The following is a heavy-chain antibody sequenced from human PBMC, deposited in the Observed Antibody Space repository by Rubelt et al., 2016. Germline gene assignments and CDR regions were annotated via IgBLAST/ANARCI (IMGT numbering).Heavy chain of an antibody. CDR1: GASISSYY. Sequence: QVQPQESGPGLVKPSETLSLTCTVSGASISSYYWSWIRQPPGKGLEWIGNMYYTGATNCNPSLNSRVSISVDTSKNQVSLKLSSVTAADTAVYYCAREMATGHFDRWGQGTPVTVSS. J-gene: IGHJ4*02. D-gene: IGHD5-24*01. CDR2: MYYTGAT. CDR3: AREMATGHFDR. V-gene: IGHV4-59*01.